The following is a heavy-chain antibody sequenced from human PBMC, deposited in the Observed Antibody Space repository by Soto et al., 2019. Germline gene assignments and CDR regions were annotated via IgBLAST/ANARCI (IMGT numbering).Heavy chain of an antibody. CDR3: ARTVTTWGTRLYYYCYYGMDV. D-gene: IGHD4-4*01. J-gene: IGHJ6*02. V-gene: IGHV3-11*01. Sequence: QVQLVESGGGLVKPGGSLRLSCAASGFTFSDYYMSWIRQAPGKGLEWVSYISSSGSTIYYADAVKGRFTISGDNAKNSLYLQMNSLRAEDTAVYYCARTVTTWGTRLYYYCYYGMDVWGQGTTVTVSS. CDR1: GFTFSDYY. CDR2: ISSSGSTI.